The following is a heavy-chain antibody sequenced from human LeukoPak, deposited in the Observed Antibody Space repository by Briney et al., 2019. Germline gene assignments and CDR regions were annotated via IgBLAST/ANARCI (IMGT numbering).Heavy chain of an antibody. CDR1: GGSISSSSYY. Sequence: SETLSLTCAVSGGSISSSSYYWGWIRQPPGKGLEWLGSIYYSGSTYYNPSLKSRVTISVDTSKNQFSLKLSSVTAADTAVYYCARRIGAYDSSGYYAFDIWGQGTMVTVSS. V-gene: IGHV4-39*01. D-gene: IGHD3-22*01. CDR2: IYYSGST. CDR3: ARRIGAYDSSGYYAFDI. J-gene: IGHJ3*02.